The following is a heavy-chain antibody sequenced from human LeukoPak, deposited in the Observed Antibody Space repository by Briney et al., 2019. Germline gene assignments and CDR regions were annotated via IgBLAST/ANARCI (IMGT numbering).Heavy chain of an antibody. CDR1: GGSISSHY. J-gene: IGHJ4*02. V-gene: IGHV4-59*11. CDR2: IYYSGST. D-gene: IGHD5-12*01. Sequence: PSETLSLTCTVSGGSISSHYWSWIRQPPGKGLEWIGYIYYSGSTYYNPSLKSRVTISVDTSKNQFSLKLSSVTAADTAVYYCARLRLAVFDYWGQGTLVTVSS. CDR3: ARLRLAVFDY.